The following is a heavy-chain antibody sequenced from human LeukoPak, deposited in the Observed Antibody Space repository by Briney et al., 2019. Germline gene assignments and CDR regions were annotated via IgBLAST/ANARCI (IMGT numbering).Heavy chain of an antibody. V-gene: IGHV4-59*01. Sequence: SETLSLTRTVSGGSISSYYWSWIRQPPGQGLEWIGYIYYSGSTNYNPSLKSRVTISVDTSKNQFSLKLSSVTAADTAVYYCARDDSFHGGAFDIWGQGTMVTVSS. CDR2: IYYSGST. CDR3: ARDDSFHGGAFDI. D-gene: IGHD4-23*01. J-gene: IGHJ3*02. CDR1: GGSISSYY.